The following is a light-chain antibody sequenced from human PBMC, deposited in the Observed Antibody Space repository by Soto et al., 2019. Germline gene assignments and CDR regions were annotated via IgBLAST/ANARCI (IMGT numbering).Light chain of an antibody. CDR2: GAS. J-gene: IGKJ1*01. CDR1: QSVSSN. V-gene: IGKV3-15*01. CDR3: QQYNNWPPEGT. Sequence: EIVMTQSPATLSLSPGERATLSCRASQSVSSNLAWYQHKPGQAPRLLIYGASTRATGIPARFSGSGSGTEFNLTISILQSEDFAVYFCQQYNNWPPEGTFGQGTKVEIK.